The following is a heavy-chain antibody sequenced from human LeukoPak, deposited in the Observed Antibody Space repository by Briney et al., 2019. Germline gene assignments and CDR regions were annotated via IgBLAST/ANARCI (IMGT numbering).Heavy chain of an antibody. CDR2: ISSSGSTI. CDR1: GFTFSSYE. V-gene: IGHV3-48*03. CDR3: ARGENMAPRAPDENDY. Sequence: PGGSLRLSCAASGFTFSSYEMNWVRQAPGKGLEWVSYISSSGSTIYYADSVKGRFTISRDNAKNSLYLQMNSLRAEDTAVYCCARGENMAPRAPDENDYWGQGTLVTVSS. D-gene: IGHD2/OR15-2a*01. J-gene: IGHJ4*02.